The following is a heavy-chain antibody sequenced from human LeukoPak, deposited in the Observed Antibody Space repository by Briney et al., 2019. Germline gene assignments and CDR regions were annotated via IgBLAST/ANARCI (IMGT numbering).Heavy chain of an antibody. V-gene: IGHV3-74*01. D-gene: IGHD3-22*01. CDR3: ARVYYDSSGYCSDY. J-gene: IGHJ4*02. Sequence: GGSLRLSCAASGFTFSSYWMHWVRQAPGKGLVWVSRINSDGSSTSYADSVKGRFTISRDNAKNTLYLQMNSLRAENTAVYYCARVYYDSSGYCSDYWGQGTLVTVSS. CDR1: GFTFSSYW. CDR2: INSDGSST.